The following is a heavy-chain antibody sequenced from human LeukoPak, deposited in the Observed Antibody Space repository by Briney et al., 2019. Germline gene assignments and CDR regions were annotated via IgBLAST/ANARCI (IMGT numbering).Heavy chain of an antibody. Sequence: KVSCKGSGHSFMNYWIGWVRQMPGKGLEWMGISYPSDSDTRYSPSFQGQVIISADKSISTAYLQWRSLKASDTAMYYCVGQGWGDTSSSPDYWGQGTLVTVSS. D-gene: IGHD6-6*01. V-gene: IGHV5-51*01. J-gene: IGHJ4*02. CDR1: GHSFMNYW. CDR2: SYPSDSDT. CDR3: VGQGWGDTSSSPDY.